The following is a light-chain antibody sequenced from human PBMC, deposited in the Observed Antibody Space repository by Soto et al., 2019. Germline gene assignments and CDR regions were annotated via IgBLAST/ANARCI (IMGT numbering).Light chain of an antibody. CDR1: SSNIGAGYD. Sequence: QSVLTQPPSVSGAPGQRVTISCTGCSSNIGAGYDVHWYQQLPGTAPKLLIYGNSNRPSGVPDRFSGSKSGTSASLAITGLQAEDEADYYCQSYDSSLSAYVFGTGTKSPS. CDR2: GNS. CDR3: QSYDSSLSAYV. V-gene: IGLV1-40*01. J-gene: IGLJ1*01.